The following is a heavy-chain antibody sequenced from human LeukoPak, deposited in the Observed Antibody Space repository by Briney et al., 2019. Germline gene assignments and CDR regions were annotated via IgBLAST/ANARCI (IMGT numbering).Heavy chain of an antibody. CDR1: GGSISSYY. J-gene: IGHJ6*03. CDR3: AGLSFQSSSPYYYYYYYMDV. Sequence: SETLSLTCTVSGGSISSYYWSWIRQPPGKGLEWIGYIYTSGSTNYNPSLKSRVTISVDTSKNQFSLKLGSVTAADTAVYYCAGLSFQSSSPYYYYYYYMDVWGKGTTVTVSS. V-gene: IGHV4-4*09. CDR2: IYTSGST.